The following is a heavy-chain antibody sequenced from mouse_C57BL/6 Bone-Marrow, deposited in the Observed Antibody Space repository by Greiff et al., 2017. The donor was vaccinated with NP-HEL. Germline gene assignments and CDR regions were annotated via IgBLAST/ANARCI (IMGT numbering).Heavy chain of an antibody. CDR2: INPNNGGT. J-gene: IGHJ2*01. Sequence: VQLQQSGPELVKPGASVKISCKASGYTFTDYYMNWVKQSHGKSLEWIGDINPNNGGTSYNQKFKGKATLTVDKSSSTAYMELRSLTSEDSAVYYCARSTYDGYYFDYWGQGTTLTVSS. CDR1: GYTFTDYY. D-gene: IGHD2-3*01. V-gene: IGHV1-26*01. CDR3: ARSTYDGYYFDY.